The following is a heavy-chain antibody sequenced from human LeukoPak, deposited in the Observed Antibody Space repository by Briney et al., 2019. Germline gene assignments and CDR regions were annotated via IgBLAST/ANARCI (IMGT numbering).Heavy chain of an antibody. D-gene: IGHD6-6*01. CDR2: IYYSGNT. CDR3: ARDHEVSSSSFDY. Sequence: PSETRSLTCTVSRGSFNSNSYYWGWIRQPPGKGLEWIGTIYYSGNTYYNPSLESRVTISVDTSKNQFSLKLTSVTAADTAVYYCARDHEVSSSSFDYWGQGTLVTVSS. J-gene: IGHJ4*02. V-gene: IGHV4-39*07. CDR1: RGSFNSNSYY.